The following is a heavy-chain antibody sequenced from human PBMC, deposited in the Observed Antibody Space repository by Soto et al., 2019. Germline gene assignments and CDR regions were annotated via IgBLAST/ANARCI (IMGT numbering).Heavy chain of an antibody. D-gene: IGHD3-16*01. CDR2: IDPSDSYT. J-gene: IGHJ5*02. V-gene: IGHV5-10-1*01. CDR3: ARHEGGLKNWFDP. Sequence: EVQLVQSGAEVKKPGESLRISCKGSGYSFTVYWISWVRQMPGKGLEWMGRIDPSDSYTNYSPSFQGHVTISADKSISTAYLQRSSLKASDTAMYYCARHEGGLKNWFDPWGQGTLVTVSS. CDR1: GYSFTVYW.